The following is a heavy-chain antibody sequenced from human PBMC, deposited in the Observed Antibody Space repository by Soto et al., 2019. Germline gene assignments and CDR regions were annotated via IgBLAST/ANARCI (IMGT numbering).Heavy chain of an antibody. Sequence: SGPTLVNPTQTLTLTCAFSGFSFNISGGGVGWIRQPPGKALEWLALVYWNEDKGYSPSLKSRLTVTKDTSKNQVVLTMTNMDPVDTGTYYCAHRRTMIFDYWSQGTPVTVSS. D-gene: IGHD3-22*01. CDR2: VYWNEDK. J-gene: IGHJ4*02. CDR3: AHRRTMIFDY. CDR1: GFSFNISGGG. V-gene: IGHV2-5*01.